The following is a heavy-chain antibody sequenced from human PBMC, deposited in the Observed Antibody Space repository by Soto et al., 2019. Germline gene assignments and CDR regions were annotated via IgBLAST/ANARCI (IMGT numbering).Heavy chain of an antibody. CDR2: TSYDGSNE. Sequence: GGSLRLSCAASGFTFSSYGMHWVRQAPGKGLEWVAVTSYDGSNENYAESVKGRFTISRDNSKNTVYLQMNSVRAEDTAVYYCAKDMYYHESRGNYVFDYWGQGTLVTVS. V-gene: IGHV3-30*18. CDR3: AKDMYYHESRGNYVFDY. D-gene: IGHD3-22*01. CDR1: GFTFSSYG. J-gene: IGHJ4*02.